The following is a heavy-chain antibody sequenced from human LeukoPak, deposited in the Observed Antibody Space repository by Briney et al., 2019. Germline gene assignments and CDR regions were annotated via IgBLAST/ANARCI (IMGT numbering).Heavy chain of an antibody. J-gene: IGHJ4*02. CDR3: GRHAYGGSPPLS. CDR2: IKTKTDGGTT. Sequence: GGSLRLSCAASGFSLSKVWMSWVRQAPGKGLEWVGHIKTKTDGGTTEYAAPVRGRFTISRDDSKNTVYFQMNSLRAEDTALYYCGRHAYGGSPPLSWGQGTLVTVSS. D-gene: IGHD3-10*01. CDR1: GFSLSKVW. V-gene: IGHV3-15*01.